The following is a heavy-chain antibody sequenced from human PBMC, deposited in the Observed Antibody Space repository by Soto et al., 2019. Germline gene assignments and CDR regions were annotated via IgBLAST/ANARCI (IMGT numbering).Heavy chain of an antibody. V-gene: IGHV3-23*01. CDR2: ISGSGGTT. Sequence: EVQLLESGGGLVQPGGSLRLSCAASGFIFSNYDMSWVRLAPGKGLEWVSVISGSGGTTYYADSVKGRFTISRDNSKNTLYLQMNSLRAEDTAVYFCAKRPQDCSGGSCYRNYFDHWGQGTLVTVSS. J-gene: IGHJ4*02. CDR1: GFIFSNYD. D-gene: IGHD2-15*01. CDR3: AKRPQDCSGGSCYRNYFDH.